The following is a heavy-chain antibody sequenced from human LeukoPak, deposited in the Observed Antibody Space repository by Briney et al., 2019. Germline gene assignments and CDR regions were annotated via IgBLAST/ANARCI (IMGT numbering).Heavy chain of an antibody. J-gene: IGHJ4*02. D-gene: IGHD2-15*01. CDR1: GFTFSSYG. V-gene: IGHV3-30*02. CDR3: AVLVVAATRDPFDY. CDR2: IRCDGSNK. Sequence: PGGSLRLSCAASGFTFSSYGMHWVRQAPGKGLEWVAFIRCDGSNKYYADSVKGRFTISRDNSKNTLYLQMNSLRAEDTAVYYCAVLVVAATRDPFDYWGQGTLVTVSS.